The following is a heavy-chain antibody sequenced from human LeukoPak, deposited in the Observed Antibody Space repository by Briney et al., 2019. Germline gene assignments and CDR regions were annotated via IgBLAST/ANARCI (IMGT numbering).Heavy chain of an antibody. CDR3: VRGPYGSGMSNWFDP. D-gene: IGHD3-10*01. CDR2: IYYSGST. CDR1: GGSISSSSYY. J-gene: IGHJ5*02. V-gene: IGHV4-39*07. Sequence: SETLSLTCTVSGGSISSSSYYWGWIRQPPGKGLEWIGSIYYSGSTYYNPSLQSRVTVSVDTSKNQFSLKLTSVTAADTAVYYCVRGPYGSGMSNWFDPWGQGTLVIVSS.